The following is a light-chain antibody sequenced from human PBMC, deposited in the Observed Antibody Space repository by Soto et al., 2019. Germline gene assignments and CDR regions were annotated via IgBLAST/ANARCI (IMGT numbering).Light chain of an antibody. CDR3: QQTYTSPQT. V-gene: IGKV1-39*01. CDR2: SAS. Sequence: DIRITQSPSSLSASVGDRITITCRASQDIRTYVNWYQQKPGKAPKLLIFSASALQTGVPSRFSGSGSGTDFTLTISSLQPEDFATYSCQQTYTSPQTFGRGTLVDIK. J-gene: IGKJ1*01. CDR1: QDIRTY.